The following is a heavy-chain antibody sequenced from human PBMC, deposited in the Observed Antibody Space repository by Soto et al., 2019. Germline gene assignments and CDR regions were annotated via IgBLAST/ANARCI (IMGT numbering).Heavy chain of an antibody. J-gene: IGHJ4*02. Sequence: QVQLQESGPGLVKPSQTLSLTCTVSGGSISTGGYYWTWIRQHPGKGREWIGYIYYSGSTYYNPSLKSRVTISVDTSKNQFSLKLSSVTAADTAVYYCARGLSVTLFDNWGQGTLVTVSS. CDR1: GGSISTGGYY. V-gene: IGHV4-31*03. CDR2: IYYSGST. D-gene: IGHD4-17*01. CDR3: ARGLSVTLFDN.